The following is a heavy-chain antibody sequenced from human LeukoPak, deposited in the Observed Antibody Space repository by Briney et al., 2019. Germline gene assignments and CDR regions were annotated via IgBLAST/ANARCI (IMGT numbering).Heavy chain of an antibody. CDR3: ARELDTAMVT. CDR1: RFTFSRYY. J-gene: IGHJ4*02. CDR2: ISSSDSTI. D-gene: IGHD5-18*01. Sequence: GGSLRLSCTASRFTFSRYYMSRLRQAPGKGLEGVSYISSSDSTIQYADSVEGRFTISRDNAKDSLYLQMNSLRAEDTAVYYCARELDTAMVTGGQGTLVTVSS. V-gene: IGHV3-11*01.